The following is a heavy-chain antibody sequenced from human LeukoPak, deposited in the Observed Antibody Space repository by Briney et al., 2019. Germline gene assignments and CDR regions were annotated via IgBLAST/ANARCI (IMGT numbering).Heavy chain of an antibody. J-gene: IGHJ4*02. CDR2: ISGSGGST. D-gene: IGHD3-22*01. V-gene: IGHV3-23*01. CDR1: GFTFSSYA. CDR3: AKDGGGTGDSSGYYYPEKFDY. Sequence: HSGGSLRLSCAASGFTFSSYAMSWVRQAPGKGLEWVSAISGSGGSTYYADSVKGRFTISRDNSKNTLYLQMNSLRAEDTAVYYCAKDGGGTGDSSGYYYPEKFDYWGQGTLVTVSS.